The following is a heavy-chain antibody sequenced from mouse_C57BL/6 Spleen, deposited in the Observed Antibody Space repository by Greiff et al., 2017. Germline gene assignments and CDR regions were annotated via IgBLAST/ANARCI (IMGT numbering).Heavy chain of an antibody. CDR1: GFTFSDYY. D-gene: IGHD2-4*01. Sequence: EVQGVESGGGLVQPGGSLKLSCAASGFTFSDYYMYWVRQTPEKRLEWVAYISNGGGSTYYPDTVKGRFTISRDNAKNTLYLQMSRLKSEDTAMYYCARQDYDYDGWYFDVWGTGTTVTVSS. CDR2: ISNGGGST. CDR3: ARQDYDYDGWYFDV. J-gene: IGHJ1*03. V-gene: IGHV5-12*01.